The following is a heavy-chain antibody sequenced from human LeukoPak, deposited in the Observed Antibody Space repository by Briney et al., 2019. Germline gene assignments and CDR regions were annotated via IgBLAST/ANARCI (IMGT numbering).Heavy chain of an antibody. CDR1: GYTFTGYY. V-gene: IGHV1-2*02. CDR3: ARDLGYCSSTSCYPWFDP. D-gene: IGHD2-2*01. J-gene: IGHJ5*02. CDR2: INPNSGGT. Sequence: ASVKVSCKASGYTFTGYYMHWLRQAPGQGLEWMGWINPNSGGTNYAQKFQGRVTMTRDTSISTAYMELSRLRSDDTAVYYCARDLGYCSSTSCYPWFDPWGQGTLVTVSS.